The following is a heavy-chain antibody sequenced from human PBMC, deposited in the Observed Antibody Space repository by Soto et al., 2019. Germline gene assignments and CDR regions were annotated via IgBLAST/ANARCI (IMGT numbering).Heavy chain of an antibody. CDR3: ARVGVAVAGSDY. D-gene: IGHD6-19*01. V-gene: IGHV4-38-2*01. J-gene: IGHJ4*02. CDR1: GYSISSGYY. CDR2: IYHSGST. Sequence: PSATLSLTCAVSGYSISSGYYWGWVRQPTGKGLEWIVSIYHSGSTYYNPSLKSRVTISVDTSKNQFSLKLSSVTAADTAVYYCARVGVAVAGSDYWGQGTLVTVS.